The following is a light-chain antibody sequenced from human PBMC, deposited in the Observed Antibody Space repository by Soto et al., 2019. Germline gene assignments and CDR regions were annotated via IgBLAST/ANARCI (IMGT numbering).Light chain of an antibody. J-gene: IGKJ1*01. CDR1: QTISSW. CDR2: KAS. Sequence: DIQMTQSPSTLSGSVGDRVTITCRASQTISSWLAWYQQKPGKAPKLLIYKASTLKSGVPSRFSGSGSGTEFTLTISSLQPDDFATYYCQRYNRYSGALGQGTKVELK. CDR3: QRYNRYSGA. V-gene: IGKV1-5*03.